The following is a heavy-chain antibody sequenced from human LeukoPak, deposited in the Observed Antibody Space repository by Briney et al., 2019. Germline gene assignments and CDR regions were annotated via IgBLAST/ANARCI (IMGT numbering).Heavy chain of an antibody. CDR2: IKQDGSEK. Sequence: SGGSLRLSCAASGFTFSSYWMSWVRQAPGKGLEWVANIKQDGSEKYYVDSVKGRFTISRDNAKNSLYLQINSLRAEDTAVYYCATPGGDSSGYYVFPLGYWGQGTLVTVSS. CDR3: ATPGGDSSGYYVFPLGY. V-gene: IGHV3-7*03. CDR1: GFTFSSYW. D-gene: IGHD3-22*01. J-gene: IGHJ4*02.